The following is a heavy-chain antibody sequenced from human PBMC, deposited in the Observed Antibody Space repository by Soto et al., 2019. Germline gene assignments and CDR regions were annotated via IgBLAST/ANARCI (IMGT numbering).Heavy chain of an antibody. CDR1: GFTFSTHG. J-gene: IGHJ4*02. V-gene: IGHV1-18*01. D-gene: IGHD3-10*01. Sequence: QVQLLQSGAEVTEPGASVKLSCKASGFTFSTHGLTWVRQAPGQGLEWMGWHVAISWSTIYAQNXQXXXPXXTDRSTNTGYLELRSLTSDDTALYYCARVAGYGSGSRHFDTWGQGSLVIVSS. CDR2: HVAISWST. CDR3: ARVAGYGSGSRHFDT.